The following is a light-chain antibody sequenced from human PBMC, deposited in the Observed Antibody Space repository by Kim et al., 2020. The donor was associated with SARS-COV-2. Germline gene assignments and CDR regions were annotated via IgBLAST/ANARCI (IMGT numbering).Light chain of an antibody. CDR2: DAS. CDR1: QDVSRW. CDR3: QHHASYAIT. J-gene: IGKJ5*01. Sequence: ASVGDRVSISCRASQDVSRWLSWYRQKPGKAPKLLIYDASTVESGVPSRFSGSGSGTEFTLTISILQPDDFATYYCQHHASYAITFGQGTRLEIK. V-gene: IGKV1-5*01.